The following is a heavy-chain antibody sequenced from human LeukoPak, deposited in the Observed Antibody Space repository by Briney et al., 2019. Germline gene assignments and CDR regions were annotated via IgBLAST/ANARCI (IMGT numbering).Heavy chain of an antibody. J-gene: IGHJ4*02. CDR3: AKVGCSSTSCSFDY. V-gene: IGHV3-23*01. CDR1: GLTFSFYA. CDR2: ISGSGGST. D-gene: IGHD2-2*01. Sequence: GGSLRLSCAASGLTFSFYAMSWVRQPPGKGLEWVSAISGSGGSTYYADSVKGRFTISRDNSKNTLYLQMNSLRAEDTAVYYCAKVGCSSTSCSFDYWGQGTLVTVSS.